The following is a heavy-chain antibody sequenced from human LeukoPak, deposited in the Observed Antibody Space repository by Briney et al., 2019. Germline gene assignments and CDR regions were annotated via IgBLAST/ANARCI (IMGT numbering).Heavy chain of an antibody. CDR2: INHSGST. CDR3: ARDRFLYSSSPYYFDY. J-gene: IGHJ4*02. Sequence: SETLSLTCAVYGGSFSGYYWSWIRQPPGKGLEWIGEINHSGSTNYNPSLKSRVTISVDTSKNQFSLKLSSVTAADTAVYYCARDRFLYSSSPYYFDYWGQGTLVTVSS. CDR1: GGSFSGYY. D-gene: IGHD6-6*01. V-gene: IGHV4-34*01.